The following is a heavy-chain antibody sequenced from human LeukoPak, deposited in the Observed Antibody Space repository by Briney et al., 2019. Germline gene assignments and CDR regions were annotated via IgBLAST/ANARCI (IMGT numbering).Heavy chain of an antibody. CDR2: IYSGGSS. V-gene: IGHV3-66*04. D-gene: IGHD1-1*01. Sequence: GGSLRLSCAASVVTVSSNYMTWVRQAPGKGLEWVSVIYSGGSSFYADSVKCRFTISRDNSKNTLYLQMNSLRVEDTAVYYCARLRGEAGTHLSYDYWGQGTLVTVSS. J-gene: IGHJ4*02. CDR1: VVTVSSNY. CDR3: ARLRGEAGTHLSYDY.